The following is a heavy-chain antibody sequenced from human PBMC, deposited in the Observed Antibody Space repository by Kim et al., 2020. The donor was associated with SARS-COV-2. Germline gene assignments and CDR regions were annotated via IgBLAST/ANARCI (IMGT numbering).Heavy chain of an antibody. V-gene: IGHV4-34*01. CDR3: ARGRIAARLAPPGPNRYGMDV. CDR1: GGSFSGYY. CDR2: INHSGST. J-gene: IGHJ6*02. Sequence: SETLSLTCAVYGGSFSGYYWSWIRQPPGKGLEWIGEINHSGSTNYNPSLKSRVTISVDTSKNQFSLKLSSVTAADTAVYYCARGRIAARLAPPGPNRYGMDVWGQGTTVTVSS. D-gene: IGHD6-6*01.